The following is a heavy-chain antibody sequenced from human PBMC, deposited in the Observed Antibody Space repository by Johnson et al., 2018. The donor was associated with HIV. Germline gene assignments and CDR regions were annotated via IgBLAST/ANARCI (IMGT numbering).Heavy chain of an antibody. D-gene: IGHD3-3*01. CDR3: AREFTLDWLNPTI. Sequence: QVELVESGGGVVQPGRSLRLSCAASGFTFSSYAMHWVRQAPGKGLEWVALISYDGGEKYYADSVKGRFPISRDNTKNTLYLQMNSLRPEDTAVYYCAREFTLDWLNPTIWGQGTMVTVSS. J-gene: IGHJ3*02. CDR2: ISYDGGEK. CDR1: GFTFSSYA. V-gene: IGHV3-30*04.